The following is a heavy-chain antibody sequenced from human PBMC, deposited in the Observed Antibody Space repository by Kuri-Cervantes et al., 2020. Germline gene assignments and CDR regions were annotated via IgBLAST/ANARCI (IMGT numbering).Heavy chain of an antibody. CDR2: IYHSGST. Sequence: GSLRLSCTVSGYSISSGYYWGWIRQPPGKGLEWIGSIYHSGSTNYNPSLKSRVTISVDKSKNQFSLKLSSVTAADTAFYYCARALIAAAGNFDYWGQGTLVTVSS. D-gene: IGHD6-13*01. CDR3: ARALIAAAGNFDY. CDR1: GYSISSGYY. V-gene: IGHV4-38-2*02. J-gene: IGHJ4*02.